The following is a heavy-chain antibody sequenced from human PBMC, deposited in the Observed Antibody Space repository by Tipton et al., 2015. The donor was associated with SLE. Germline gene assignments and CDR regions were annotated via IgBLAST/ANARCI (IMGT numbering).Heavy chain of an antibody. CDR3: AGSKVTTARDSFDI. V-gene: IGHV4-4*07. Sequence: GLVKPSETLSLTCNVSDASMNSYFWNWIRQPAGKGLEWIGRLSLSDKNNYNPSLQSRVNMSVDTSKSQFSLEVRSVTATDTAVYFCAGSKVTTARDSFDIWGPGTVV. CDR2: LSLSDKN. D-gene: IGHD4-17*01. J-gene: IGHJ3*02. CDR1: DASMNSYF.